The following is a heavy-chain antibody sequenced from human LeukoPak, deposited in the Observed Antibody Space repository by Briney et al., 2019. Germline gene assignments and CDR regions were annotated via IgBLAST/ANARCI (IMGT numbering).Heavy chain of an antibody. D-gene: IGHD2-2*02. V-gene: IGHV1-69*13. CDR2: IIPIFGTA. CDR1: GGTFSSYA. J-gene: IGHJ6*02. CDR3: ARDTDYCSSTSCYNGHYYGMDV. Sequence: ASVKVSCKASGGTFSSYAISWVRQAPGQGLEWMGGIIPIFGTANYAQKFQGRVTITADESTGTAYMELSSLRSEDTAVYYCARDTDYCSSTSCYNGHYYGMDVWGQGTTVTVSS.